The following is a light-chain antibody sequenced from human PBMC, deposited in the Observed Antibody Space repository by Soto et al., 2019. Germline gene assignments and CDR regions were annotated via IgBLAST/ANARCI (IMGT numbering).Light chain of an antibody. V-gene: IGKV1-39*01. CDR2: AAS. CDR3: QQSSSTPLT. Sequence: DIQMTQSPSSLSASVGDRVTITCLASQSITTYLNWYLQKPGKAPKLLLYAASSLQSGVPSRFSGSGSGTDFTLTISSLQPEDFATYYCQQSSSTPLTSGGGTKVDIK. J-gene: IGKJ4*01. CDR1: QSITTY.